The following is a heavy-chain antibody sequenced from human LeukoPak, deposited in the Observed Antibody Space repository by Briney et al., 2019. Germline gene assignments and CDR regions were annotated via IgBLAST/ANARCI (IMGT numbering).Heavy chain of an antibody. CDR3: ARDLPDNSGYYFDY. D-gene: IGHD3-22*01. CDR1: GFIFSSCA. Sequence: GGSLRLSCEASGFIFSSCAMHWVRQAPGKGLEWVAVISYDGSNKYYADSMKGRFTISRDNSKNTLYLQMNSLRAEDTAVYYCARDLPDNSGYYFDYWGQGTLVTASS. J-gene: IGHJ4*02. V-gene: IGHV3-30*04. CDR2: ISYDGSNK.